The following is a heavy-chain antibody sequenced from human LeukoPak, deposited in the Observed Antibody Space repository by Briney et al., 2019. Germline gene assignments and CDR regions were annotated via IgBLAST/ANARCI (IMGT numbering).Heavy chain of an antibody. J-gene: IGHJ6*02. D-gene: IGHD3-10*01. CDR3: ARATYYYGSVDV. Sequence: ASVKVSCKASGYTFTSYGISWVRQAPGQGLEWMGWISAYNGNTNYAQKLQGRVTMTTDTSTSTAYMELRSLRSGDTAVYYCARATYYYGSVDVWGQGTTVTVSS. CDR2: ISAYNGNT. V-gene: IGHV1-18*01. CDR1: GYTFTSYG.